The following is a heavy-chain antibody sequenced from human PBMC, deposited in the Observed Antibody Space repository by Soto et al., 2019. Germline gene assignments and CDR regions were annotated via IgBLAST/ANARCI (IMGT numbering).Heavy chain of an antibody. J-gene: IGHJ4*02. CDR2: IRNKANSYTK. CDR1: GFTFSDHY. CDR3: ARCGSYWPFDY. D-gene: IGHD1-26*01. Sequence: EVQLVESGGGLVQPGGSLRLSCAASGFTFSDHYMDWVRQAPGKGLEWVGRIRNKANSYTKEYAASVEGRFTISRDDSKHSLYLQMNSLKTEDTDLYYCARCGSYWPFDYWGQGTLVTVSS. V-gene: IGHV3-72*01.